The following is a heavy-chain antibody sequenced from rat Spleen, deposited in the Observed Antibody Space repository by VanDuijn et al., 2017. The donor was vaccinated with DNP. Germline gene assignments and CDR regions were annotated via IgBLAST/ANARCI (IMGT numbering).Heavy chain of an antibody. CDR3: ARYPGGFDYYSSYFYPFAY. Sequence: EVQLQESGPGLVKPSQSLSLTCSVTGYSITSNYWGWIRKFPGNKMEWIGNISYSGSTSYNPSLKSRISITRDTSRNQFFLQLNSVTTEDTATYYCARYPGGFDYYSSYFYPFAYWGPGTLVTVSS. J-gene: IGHJ3*01. D-gene: IGHD1-2*01. CDR1: GYSITSNY. CDR2: ISYSGST. V-gene: IGHV3-1*01.